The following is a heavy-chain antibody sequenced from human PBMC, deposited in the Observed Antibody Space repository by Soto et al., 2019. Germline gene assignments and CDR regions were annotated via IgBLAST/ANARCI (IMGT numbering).Heavy chain of an antibody. V-gene: IGHV3-30*18. D-gene: IGHD1-26*01. Sequence: QVQLVESGGGVVQPGRSLRLSCAASGFTFSSYGMHWVRQAPGKGLEWVAVISYDGSNKYYADSVKGRFTISRDNSKNTLYLQMNSLRAEDTAVYYCAKDGIVGAYFQHWGQGTLVTVSS. J-gene: IGHJ1*01. CDR2: ISYDGSNK. CDR3: AKDGIVGAYFQH. CDR1: GFTFSSYG.